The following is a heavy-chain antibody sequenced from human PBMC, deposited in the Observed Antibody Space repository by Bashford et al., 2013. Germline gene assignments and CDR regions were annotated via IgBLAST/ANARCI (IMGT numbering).Heavy chain of an antibody. CDR1: GGTFSSYA. D-gene: IGHD4-17*01. CDR3: ASGHGDYPIAAFDI. V-gene: IGHV1-2*02. CDR2: INPNSGGT. Sequence: VASVKVSCKASGGTFSSYAISWVRQAPGQGLEWMGWINPNSGGTKYAQKFQGRVTMTRDTSISTAYMELSRLRSDDTAVYYCASGHGDYPIAAFDIVGQGTSGHR. J-gene: IGHJ3*02.